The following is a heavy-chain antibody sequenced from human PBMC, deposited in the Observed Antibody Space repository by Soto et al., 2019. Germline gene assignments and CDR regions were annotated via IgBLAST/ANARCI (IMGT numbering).Heavy chain of an antibody. D-gene: IGHD4-17*01. CDR1: GFTFSYYW. CDR2: IYSDGSAT. Sequence: PGGSLRLSCAASGFTFSYYWMHWVRQTPEKGLVWVARIYSDGSATTYADSVKGRFTISRDNSKNTLYLQMNSLRADDTAVYYCARGNYGGFDYRGQGTLVTGSS. V-gene: IGHV3-74*03. CDR3: ARGNYGGFDY. J-gene: IGHJ4*02.